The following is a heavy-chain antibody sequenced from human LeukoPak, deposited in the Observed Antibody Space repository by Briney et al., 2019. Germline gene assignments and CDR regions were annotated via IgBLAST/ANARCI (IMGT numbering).Heavy chain of an antibody. V-gene: IGHV1-8*01. J-gene: IGHJ4*02. Sequence: ASVKVSCKASGYTFTSYDINWVRQATGQGLEWKGWMNPNSGNTGYAQKFQGRVTMTRNTSISTAYMELSSLRSEDTAVYYCARGVGIVATISKKHFDYWGQGTLVTVSS. D-gene: IGHD5-12*01. CDR2: MNPNSGNT. CDR3: ARGVGIVATISKKHFDY. CDR1: GYTFTSYD.